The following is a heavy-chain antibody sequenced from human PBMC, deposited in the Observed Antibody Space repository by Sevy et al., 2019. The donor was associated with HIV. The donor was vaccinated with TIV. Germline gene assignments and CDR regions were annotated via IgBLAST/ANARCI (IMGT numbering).Heavy chain of an antibody. D-gene: IGHD3-3*01. V-gene: IGHV1-3*04. CDR3: ARGKGGIFGVVVGQFDS. J-gene: IGHJ4*02. CDR1: GYSFTNYA. CDR2: IKTDNGNT. Sequence: ASVKVSCKASGYSFTNYAIHWVRQAPGQGLEWMGWIKTDNGNTKYSQRFQGKVTITRDRSATTAYMEMSSLRYDDTALYFCARGKGGIFGVVVGQFDSWGQGTLVTVSS.